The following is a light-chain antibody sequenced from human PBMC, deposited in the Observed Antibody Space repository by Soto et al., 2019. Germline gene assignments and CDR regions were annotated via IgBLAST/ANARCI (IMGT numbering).Light chain of an antibody. V-gene: IGKV3-15*01. J-gene: IGKJ2*01. CDR2: GAS. CDR1: QSVSSN. Sequence: EIVMTQSPATLSVSPGERAALSCRASQSVSSNFAWYQQKPGQAPRLLIYGASTRATGIPARFSGSGSGTEFTLTISSLQSEDFAVYYCQQYNNWPYTVGQRTKLEIK. CDR3: QQYNNWPYT.